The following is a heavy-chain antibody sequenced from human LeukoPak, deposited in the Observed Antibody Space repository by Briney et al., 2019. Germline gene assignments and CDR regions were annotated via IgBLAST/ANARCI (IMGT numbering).Heavy chain of an antibody. D-gene: IGHD6-13*01. J-gene: IGHJ3*01. CDR2: IRYDGSNK. CDR3: ARRGEDSSSWYLDY. CDR1: GFTFSSYG. Sequence: GGSLRLSCAASGFTFSSYGMHWVRQAPGKGLEWVAFIRYDGSNKYYADSVKGRFTISRDNSKNTLYLQMNSLRAEDTAVYYCARRGEDSSSWYLDYWGRGTMVTVSS. V-gene: IGHV3-30*02.